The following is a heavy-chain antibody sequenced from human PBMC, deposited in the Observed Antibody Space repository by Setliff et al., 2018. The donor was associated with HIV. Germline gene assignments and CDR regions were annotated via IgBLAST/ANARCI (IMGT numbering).Heavy chain of an antibody. CDR3: ARDRAYASFDY. J-gene: IGHJ4*02. CDR1: GFTFTISW. Sequence: PGGSLSLSCAASGFTFTISWMNWVRQAPGKGLEWVANINPEGSHRDYVDSVKGRFTISRDNAKNSLYLQMNSLRAEDTSVYYCARDRAYASFDYWGQGALVTVSS. V-gene: IGHV3-7*03. CDR2: INPEGSHR. D-gene: IGHD3-16*01.